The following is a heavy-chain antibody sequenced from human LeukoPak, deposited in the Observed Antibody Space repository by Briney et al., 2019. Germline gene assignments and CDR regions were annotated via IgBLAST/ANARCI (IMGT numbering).Heavy chain of an antibody. CDR2: ISGSGGST. J-gene: IGHJ4*02. CDR1: GFTFSSYA. Sequence: GGSLRLSCAASGFTFSSYAMSWVRHAPGKGLEWVSAISGSGGSTYYADSVKGRFTISRDNSKNTLYLQMNSLRAEDTAVYYCAKDGGWLQYMIGHTDYWGQGTLVTVSS. CDR3: AKDGGWLQYMIGHTDY. D-gene: IGHD5-24*01. V-gene: IGHV3-23*01.